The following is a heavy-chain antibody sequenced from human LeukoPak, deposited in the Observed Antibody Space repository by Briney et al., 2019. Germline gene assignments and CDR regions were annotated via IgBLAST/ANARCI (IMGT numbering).Heavy chain of an antibody. Sequence: GGSLRLSCAASGFTFSSYWMSWVRQAPGKGLEWVANIKQDGSEKYYVDSVKGRFTISRDNAKNSLYLQMNSLRAEDAAVYYCARYIVVVPAATEGFDYWGQGTLVTVSS. D-gene: IGHD2-2*01. CDR2: IKQDGSEK. CDR1: GFTFSSYW. J-gene: IGHJ4*02. V-gene: IGHV3-7*03. CDR3: ARYIVVVPAATEGFDY.